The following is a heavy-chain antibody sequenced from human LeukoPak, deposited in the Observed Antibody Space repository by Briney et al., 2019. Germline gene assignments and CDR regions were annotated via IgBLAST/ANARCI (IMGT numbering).Heavy chain of an antibody. CDR3: AKDSQPQDGGSYRYYYYMDV. Sequence: PGGSLRLSCAASGFTFDDYAMHWVRQAPGKGLEWVSLISWDGGSTYYADSVKGRFTISRGNSKNSLYLQMNSLRAEDTALYYCAKDSQPQDGGSYRYYYYMDVWGKGTTVTVSS. J-gene: IGHJ6*03. CDR1: GFTFDDYA. V-gene: IGHV3-43D*03. D-gene: IGHD1-26*01. CDR2: ISWDGGST.